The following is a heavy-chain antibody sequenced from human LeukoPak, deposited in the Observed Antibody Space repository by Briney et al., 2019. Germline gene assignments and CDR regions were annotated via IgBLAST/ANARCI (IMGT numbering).Heavy chain of an antibody. CDR1: GDSVSSNSAA. D-gene: IGHD3-16*02. CDR3: ARGRPTGYHFDY. CDR2: TYYRSKWYN. Sequence: SQTLSLTCAISGDSVSSNSAAWNWIRQSPSRGLEWLGRTYYRSKWYNDYAVSVKSRITINPDTSKNQFSLKLSSVTAADTAVYYCARGRPTGYHFDYWGQGTLVTVSS. V-gene: IGHV6-1*01. J-gene: IGHJ4*02.